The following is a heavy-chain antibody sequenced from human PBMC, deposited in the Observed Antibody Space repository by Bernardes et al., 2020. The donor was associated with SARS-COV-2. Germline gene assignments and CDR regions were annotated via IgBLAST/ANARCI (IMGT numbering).Heavy chain of an antibody. CDR3: ATSEPVLGYYYYYGMDV. Sequence: GGSLRLSCAASGFTFRSYAMSWVRQAPGKGLEWVSAISGSGGSTYYADSVKGRFTISRDNSKNTLYLQMNSLRAEDTAVYYCATSEPVLGYYYYYGMDVWGQGTTVTVSS. V-gene: IGHV3-23*01. J-gene: IGHJ6*02. CDR1: GFTFRSYA. D-gene: IGHD1-1*01. CDR2: ISGSGGST.